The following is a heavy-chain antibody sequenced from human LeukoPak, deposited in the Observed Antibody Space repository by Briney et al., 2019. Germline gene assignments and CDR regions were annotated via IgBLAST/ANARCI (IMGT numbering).Heavy chain of an antibody. CDR3: ARSSRYDIWTGYPY. Sequence: GASVKVSCKASGYTFTGYYMHWVRRAPGQGLEWMGWINPNSGGTNYAQKFQGRVTMTRDTSISTAYMELSRLRSDDTAVYYCARSSRYDIWTGYPYWGQGTLVTVSP. J-gene: IGHJ4*02. CDR2: INPNSGGT. CDR1: GYTFTGYY. D-gene: IGHD3-9*01. V-gene: IGHV1-2*02.